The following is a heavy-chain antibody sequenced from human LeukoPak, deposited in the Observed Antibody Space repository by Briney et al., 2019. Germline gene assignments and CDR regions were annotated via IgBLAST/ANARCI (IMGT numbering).Heavy chain of an antibody. CDR2: IYYSRST. J-gene: IGHJ4*02. CDR3: ARDWVGATSY. V-gene: IGHV4-39*07. Sequence: PSETLSLTCTVSGGSISSSSYYWGWIRQPPGKGLEWIGSIYYSRSTYYNPSLKSRVTISVDTSKNQFSLKLSSVTAADTAVYYCARDWVGATSYWGQGTLVTVSS. CDR1: GGSISSSSYY. D-gene: IGHD1-26*01.